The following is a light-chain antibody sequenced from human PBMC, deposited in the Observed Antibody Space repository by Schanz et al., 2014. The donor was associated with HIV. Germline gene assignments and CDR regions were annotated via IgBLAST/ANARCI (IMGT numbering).Light chain of an antibody. J-gene: IGLJ3*02. V-gene: IGLV2-14*01. CDR2: DVS. CDR3: CSYAGSYTFSV. CDR1: SSDVGGYNY. Sequence: QSALTQPASVSGSPGQSITISCTGTSSDVGGYNYVSWYQQHPGKPPKLMIYDVSNRPSGVSNRFSGSKSGNTASLTISGLQAEDEADYYCCSYAGSYTFSVFGGGTKLTVL.